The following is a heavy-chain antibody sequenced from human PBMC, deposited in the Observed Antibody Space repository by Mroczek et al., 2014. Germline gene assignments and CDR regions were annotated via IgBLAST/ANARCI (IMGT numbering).Heavy chain of an antibody. J-gene: IGHJ6*02. D-gene: IGHD3-10*01. CDR2: INPNSGGT. CDR1: GYTFTGYY. Sequence: QVQLVESGAEVKKPGASVKVSCKASGYTFTGYYMHWVRQAPGQGLEWMGWINPNSGGTNYAQKFQGRVTMTRDTSISTAYMELSRLRSDDTAVYYCARDPMVRGVIRWGGYYYYGMDVVGPRDPRSP. V-gene: IGHV1-2*02. CDR3: ARDPMVRGVIRWGGYYYYGMDV.